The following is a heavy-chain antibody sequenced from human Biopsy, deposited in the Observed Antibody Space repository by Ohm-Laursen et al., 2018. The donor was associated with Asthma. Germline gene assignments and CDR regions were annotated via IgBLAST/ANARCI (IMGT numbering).Heavy chain of an antibody. Sequence: SLRLSCSASGFSFSDYYMTWMRQAPGKGLERASSISSSGSTTYPAESVKGRFTISRDNAQKSLFLQMGSLRAEDTAIYYCARVFESSEWGPFYHFGLDVWGQGTTVAVSS. CDR3: ARVFESSEWGPFYHFGLDV. D-gene: IGHD6-25*01. V-gene: IGHV3-11*01. CDR2: ISSSGSTT. CDR1: GFSFSDYY. J-gene: IGHJ6*02.